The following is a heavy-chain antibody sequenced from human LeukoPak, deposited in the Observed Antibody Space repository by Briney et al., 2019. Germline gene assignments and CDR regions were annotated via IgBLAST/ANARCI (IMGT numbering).Heavy chain of an antibody. V-gene: IGHV4-59*01. CDR2: IYYSGST. CDR1: GGSISSYY. CDR3: ARGYSNYDY. Sequence: SETLSLTCTVSGGSISSYYWSWIRQPPGKGLEWIGYIYYSGSTNYNPSLKSRVTISVDTSKNQFSLKLSSVTAADTAVYHCARGYSNYDYWGQGTLVTVSS. D-gene: IGHD4-11*01. J-gene: IGHJ4*02.